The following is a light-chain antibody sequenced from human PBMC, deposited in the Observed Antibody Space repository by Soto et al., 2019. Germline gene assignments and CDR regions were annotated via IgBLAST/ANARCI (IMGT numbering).Light chain of an antibody. Sequence: QSALTQPASVSGSPGQSITISCTGTSSDVGGYNYVSWYQQHPGKAPKLMIYDVSNRPSGVSNRFSGSKSGNTASLTISGLQAAEEADYYCCSYTSSSTPVVFGGGTKVTVL. CDR1: SSDVGGYNY. J-gene: IGLJ2*01. CDR3: CSYTSSSTPVV. V-gene: IGLV2-14*03. CDR2: DVS.